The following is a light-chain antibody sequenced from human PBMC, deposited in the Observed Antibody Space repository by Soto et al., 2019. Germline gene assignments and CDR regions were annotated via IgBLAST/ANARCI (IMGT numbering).Light chain of an antibody. CDR3: QQRSNWPPIT. CDR1: QYINTR. Sequence: EIVCTQSPSTLSSFPGDRVTLSFRASQYINTRLAWYQHRPGQAPRLLIYQTSIRAAGIPARFSASGSGTDFTLTISSLEPEDFAVYYCQQRSNWPPITFGQGTRLEIK. V-gene: IGKV3-11*01. CDR2: QTS. J-gene: IGKJ5*01.